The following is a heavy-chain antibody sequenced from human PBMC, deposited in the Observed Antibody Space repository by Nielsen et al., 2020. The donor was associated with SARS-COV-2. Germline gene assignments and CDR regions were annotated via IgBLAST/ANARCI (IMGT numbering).Heavy chain of an antibody. D-gene: IGHD3-10*01. CDR2: IYYSGST. Sequence: WIRQPPGKGLEWIGYIYYSGSTNYNPSLKSRVTISVDTSKNQFSLKLSSVTAADTAVYYCAREGVGYYGSGSYPLFDYWGQGTLVTVSS. CDR3: AREGVGYYGSGSYPLFDY. V-gene: IGHV4-59*01. J-gene: IGHJ4*02.